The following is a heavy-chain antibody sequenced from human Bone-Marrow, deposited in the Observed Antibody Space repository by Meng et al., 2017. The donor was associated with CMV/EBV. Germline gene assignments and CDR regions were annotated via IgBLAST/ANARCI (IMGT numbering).Heavy chain of an antibody. V-gene: IGHV1-46*01. D-gene: IGHD3-3*01. CDR2: INPSGGST. CDR1: GYTFTSYY. J-gene: IGHJ5*02. CDR3: ARAVWSGYSRNWFDP. Sequence: ASVKVSCKASGYTFTSYYMHWVRQAPGQGLEWMGIINPSGGSTSYAQKFQGRVTMTRDTSTSTVYMELSSLRSEDTAVYYCARAVWSGYSRNWFDPWGQGTLVTFSS.